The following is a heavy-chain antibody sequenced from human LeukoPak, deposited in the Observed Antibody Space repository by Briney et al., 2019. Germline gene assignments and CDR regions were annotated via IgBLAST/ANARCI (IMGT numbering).Heavy chain of an antibody. CDR1: GFTFDDYA. Sequence: GRSLRLSCAASGFTFDDYAMHWVWQAPGKGLEWVSGISWNSGSIGYADSVKGRFTISRDNAKNSLYLQMNSLRAEDTALYYCAKDTGRIAVAVFYYYMDVWGKGTTVTVSS. D-gene: IGHD6-19*01. CDR3: AKDTGRIAVAVFYYYMDV. J-gene: IGHJ6*03. V-gene: IGHV3-9*01. CDR2: ISWNSGSI.